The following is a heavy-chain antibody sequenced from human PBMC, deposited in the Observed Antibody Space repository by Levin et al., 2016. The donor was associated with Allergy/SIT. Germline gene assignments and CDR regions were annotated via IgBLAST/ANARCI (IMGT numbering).Heavy chain of an antibody. CDR1: GFPFTAYY. Sequence: ASVKVSCKASGFPFTAYYVHWVRQAPGQGLEWMAWINADTGYTNYAQKFQGRVTVTRDTSISTAYMELNTMTSDDTAVYYCARDRYQGVGREDHFDYWGQGTLVTVSS. J-gene: IGHJ4*02. CDR2: INADTGYT. CDR3: ARDRYQGVGREDHFDY. D-gene: IGHD2-2*01. V-gene: IGHV1-2*02.